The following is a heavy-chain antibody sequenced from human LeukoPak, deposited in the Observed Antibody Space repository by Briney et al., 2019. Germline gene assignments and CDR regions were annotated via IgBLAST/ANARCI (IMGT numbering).Heavy chain of an antibody. J-gene: IGHJ6*02. D-gene: IGHD1-14*01. CDR2: INPNSGGT. Sequence: ASVNVSFKSSGYTFTDYYMHWVRQAPGQGLEGMGWINPNSGGTNYAQKFQGRVTMTRDTSISTAYMELSRLRSDDTAVYYCARDLRNDYYYYGMDVWGQGTTVTVSS. CDR3: ARDLRNDYYYYGMDV. V-gene: IGHV1-2*02. CDR1: GYTFTDYY.